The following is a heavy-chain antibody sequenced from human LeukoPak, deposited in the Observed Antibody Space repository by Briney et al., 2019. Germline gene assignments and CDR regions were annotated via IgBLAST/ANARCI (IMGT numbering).Heavy chain of an antibody. D-gene: IGHD3-10*01. CDR1: GFTFSSYS. CDR2: ISGSSSYI. V-gene: IGHV3-21*01. Sequence: GGSLRLSCAASGFTFSSYSMNWVRQAPGKGLEWVSSISGSSSYIYYADSVKGRFTISRDNAKNSLYVQMNSLRAEDTAVYYCARDRTSYGSGSYRAFDIWGRGTMVTVSS. J-gene: IGHJ3*02. CDR3: ARDRTSYGSGSYRAFDI.